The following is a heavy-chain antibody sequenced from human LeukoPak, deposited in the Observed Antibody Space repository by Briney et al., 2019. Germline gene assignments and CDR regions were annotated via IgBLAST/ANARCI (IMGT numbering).Heavy chain of an antibody. CDR1: GYTFTSYY. CDR2: INPSGGST. CDR3: ARDLPPYCSGGSCSYADAFDI. Sequence: ASVKVSCKASGYTFTSYYMHWVRQAPGQGLEWMGIINPSGGSTSYAQKFQGRVTMTRDTSTSTVYMELSSLRSEDTAVYYCARDLPPYCSGGSCSYADAFDIWGQGTTVTVSS. D-gene: IGHD2-15*01. J-gene: IGHJ3*02. V-gene: IGHV1-46*01.